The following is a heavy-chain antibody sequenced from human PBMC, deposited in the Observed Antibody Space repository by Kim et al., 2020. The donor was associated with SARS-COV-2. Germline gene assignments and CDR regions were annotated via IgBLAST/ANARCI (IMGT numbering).Heavy chain of an antibody. CDR3: ATSTVVAPNWFDP. D-gene: IGHD2-15*01. Sequence: YADSVKGRLTIARDNSKNTLYLQMNRRRAEDTAVYYCATSTVVAPNWFDPWGQGTLVTVSS. V-gene: IGHV3-23*03. J-gene: IGHJ5*02.